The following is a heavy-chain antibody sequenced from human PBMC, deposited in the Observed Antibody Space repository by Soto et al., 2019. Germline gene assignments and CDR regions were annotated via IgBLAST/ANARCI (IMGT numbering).Heavy chain of an antibody. J-gene: IGHJ3*02. CDR3: ARVLVYYDSSGYYTSPLASDI. CDR1: GGSVSSGSYY. CDR2: NYYSGST. Sequence: SETLSLTCTVSGGSVSSGSYYWSWIRQPPGKGLEWIGYNYYSGSTNYNPSLKSRVTISVDTSKNQFSLKLSSVTAADTAVYYCARVLVYYDSSGYYTSPLASDIWGQGTMVTVSS. V-gene: IGHV4-61*01. D-gene: IGHD3-22*01.